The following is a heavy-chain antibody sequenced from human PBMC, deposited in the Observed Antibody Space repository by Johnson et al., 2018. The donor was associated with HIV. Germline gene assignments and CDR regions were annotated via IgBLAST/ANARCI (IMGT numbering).Heavy chain of an antibody. V-gene: IGHV3-30-3*01. D-gene: IGHD3-22*01. Sequence: QVQLVESGGGVVQPGRSLRLSCAASGFTFSSYTMYWVRQAPGKGLEWVALISHDGLNKYYADSVKGRFTISSDNSKNTLFLQMNSLRAEDTAVYYCARRYHYENSVYYSDAFDIWGQGTMVTVSS. CDR1: GFTFSSYT. CDR2: ISHDGLNK. CDR3: ARRYHYENSVYYSDAFDI. J-gene: IGHJ3*02.